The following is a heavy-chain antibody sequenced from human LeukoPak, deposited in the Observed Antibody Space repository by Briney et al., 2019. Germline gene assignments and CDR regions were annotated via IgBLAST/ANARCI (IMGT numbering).Heavy chain of an antibody. CDR2: FDPEDGEK. J-gene: IGHJ4*02. CDR3: AHIGEMTTVVTSDQ. CDR1: GYSLTELS. D-gene: IGHD4-23*01. Sequence: ASVKVSCKVSGYSLTELSMHWVRQAPGKGLEWMGGFDPEDGEKFYAQKFQGRVTMTEDTSTDTAYMDLSSLRSEDTAVYYCAHIGEMTTVVTSDQWGQGTLVTVSS. V-gene: IGHV1-24*01.